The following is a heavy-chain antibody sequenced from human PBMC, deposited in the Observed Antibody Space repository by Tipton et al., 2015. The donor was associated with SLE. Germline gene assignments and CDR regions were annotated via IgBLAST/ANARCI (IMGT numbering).Heavy chain of an antibody. CDR3: VRMKSRSSDYGMDV. V-gene: IGHV3-30*03. Sequence: SLRLSCAPSGFTFRNYAMHWVRQAPGKGLEWVALITYDGSNTYYADSVKGRFTISRDNSKNTLYLQMDSLRGDDTAVYYCVRMKSRSSDYGMDVWGQGTAVTVSS. CDR1: GFTFRNYA. CDR2: ITYDGSNT. J-gene: IGHJ6*02.